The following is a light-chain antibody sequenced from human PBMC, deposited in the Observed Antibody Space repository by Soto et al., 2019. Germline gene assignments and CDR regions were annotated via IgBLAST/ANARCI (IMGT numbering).Light chain of an antibody. CDR3: CSFAGNRIYV. J-gene: IGLJ1*01. CDR1: SSDVGRYSL. V-gene: IGLV2-23*01. Sequence: QSALTLPASVSGSPGQSITISCTGTSSDVGRYSLVSWYQQHPGKAPKVIISEDSKRPSGVSNRFSGSKSGNTASLTISGLQAEDEADYYCCSFAGNRIYVFGTGTKVTVL. CDR2: EDS.